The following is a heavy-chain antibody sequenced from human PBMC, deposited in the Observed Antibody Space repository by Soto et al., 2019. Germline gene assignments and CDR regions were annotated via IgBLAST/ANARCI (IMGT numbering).Heavy chain of an antibody. CDR1: GGSISSSSYY. D-gene: IGHD6-6*01. V-gene: IGHV4-39*01. CDR2: IYYSGST. J-gene: IGHJ4*02. Sequence: QLQLQESGPGLVKPSETLSLTCTVSGGSISSSSYYWGWIRQPPGKGLEWIGSIYYSGSTYYNPSLKSRVTISVDTSKNQFSLKLSSVTAADTAVYYCARQKRSSSHYYFDYWGQGTLVTVSS. CDR3: ARQKRSSSHYYFDY.